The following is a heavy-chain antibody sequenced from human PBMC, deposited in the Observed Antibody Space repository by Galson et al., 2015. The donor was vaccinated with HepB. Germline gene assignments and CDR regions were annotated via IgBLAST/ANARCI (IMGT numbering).Heavy chain of an antibody. J-gene: IGHJ1*01. Sequence: SVKVSCKASGYTFTSYYMHWVRQAPGQGLEWMGIINPSGGSTSYAQKFQGRVTMTRDTSTSTVYMELSSLRSEDTAVYYCARVYDSSGYHELYFQHWGQGTLVTVSS. CDR2: INPSGGST. D-gene: IGHD3-22*01. CDR1: GYTFTSYY. CDR3: ARVYDSSGYHELYFQH. V-gene: IGHV1-46*01.